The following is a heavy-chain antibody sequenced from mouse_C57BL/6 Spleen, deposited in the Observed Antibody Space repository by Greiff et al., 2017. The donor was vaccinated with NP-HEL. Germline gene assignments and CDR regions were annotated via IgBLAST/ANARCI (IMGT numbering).Heavy chain of an antibody. CDR3: ARASSWAYAMDD. Sequence: QVTLQESGPGILQPSQTLSLTCSFSGFSLSTFGMGVGWIRPPSGKGLEWLAHIWWDDAQYYNPALKSRLTISKDTSKNQVFLKIANVDTADTATYYCARASSWAYAMDDWGQGTSVTVSS. J-gene: IGHJ4*01. CDR2: IWWDDAQ. V-gene: IGHV8-8*01. D-gene: IGHD1-1*01. CDR1: GFSLSTFGMG.